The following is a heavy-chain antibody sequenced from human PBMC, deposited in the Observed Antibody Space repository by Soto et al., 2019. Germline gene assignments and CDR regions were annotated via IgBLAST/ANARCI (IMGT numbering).Heavy chain of an antibody. J-gene: IGHJ6*02. CDR3: ARDPLWFGELFPRYYYGMDV. D-gene: IGHD3-10*01. CDR2: INPNSGGT. Sequence: KVSCKASGYTFTGYYMHWVRQAPGQGLEWMGWINPNSGGTNYAQKFQGRVTMTRDTSISTAYMELSRLRSDDTAVYYCARDPLWFGELFPRYYYGMDVWGQGTTVTVSS. V-gene: IGHV1-2*02. CDR1: GYTFTGYY.